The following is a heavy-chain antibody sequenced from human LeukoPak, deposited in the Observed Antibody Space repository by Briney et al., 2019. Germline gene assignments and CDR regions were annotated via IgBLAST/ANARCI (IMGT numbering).Heavy chain of an antibody. Sequence: GGSLRLSCGASGFTFSSYAMNWVRQAPGKGLKWVSGISGSGGSTYYADSVKGRFTISRDNSKNTLYLQMNSLRAEDTAVYYCAKGKDYSNYVAAFDYWGQGTLVTISS. CDR1: GFTFSSYA. CDR3: AKGKDYSNYVAAFDY. V-gene: IGHV3-23*01. J-gene: IGHJ4*02. CDR2: ISGSGGST. D-gene: IGHD4-11*01.